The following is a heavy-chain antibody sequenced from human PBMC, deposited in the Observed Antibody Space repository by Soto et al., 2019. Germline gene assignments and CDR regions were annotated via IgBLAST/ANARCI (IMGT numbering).Heavy chain of an antibody. CDR1: GGSXSSGGYY. CDR3: ARVGDSSIGGAEYFQH. D-gene: IGHD3-22*01. J-gene: IGHJ1*01. CDR2: TYYSGST. Sequence: SETLSLTCTVSGGSXSSGGYYWSWIRQHPGKGLEWIGYTYYSGSTYYNPSLKSRVTISVDTSKNQFSLKLSSVTAADTAVYYCARVGDSSIGGAEYFQHWGQGTLVTVSS. V-gene: IGHV4-31*03.